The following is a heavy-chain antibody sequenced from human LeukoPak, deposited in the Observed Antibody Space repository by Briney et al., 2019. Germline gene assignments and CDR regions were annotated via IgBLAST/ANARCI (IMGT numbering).Heavy chain of an antibody. V-gene: IGHV6-1*01. Sequence: SQTLSLTCAISGDSVSSNSAAWNWIRQSPSRGLEWLGRTYYRSKWYNDYAVSVKSRITINPDTSKNQFSPQLNSVTPEDTAVYYCAREVCSGGSCYGYYFDYWGQGTLVTVSS. CDR3: AREVCSGGSCYGYYFDY. CDR2: TYYRSKWYN. D-gene: IGHD2-15*01. CDR1: GDSVSSNSAA. J-gene: IGHJ4*02.